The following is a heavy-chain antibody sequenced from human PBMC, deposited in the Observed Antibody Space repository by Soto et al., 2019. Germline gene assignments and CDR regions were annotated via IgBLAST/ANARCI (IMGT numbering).Heavy chain of an antibody. Sequence: QVQLVESGGGVVQPGRSLRLSCAASGFTFSSYAMHWVRQAPGMGLEWVAVISYDGSNKYYADSVKGRFTISRDNSKNTLYLQMNSLRAEDTAGYYCATPLYDSSGYYYAPIDYWGQGTLVTVSS. D-gene: IGHD3-22*01. CDR3: ATPLYDSSGYYYAPIDY. CDR2: ISYDGSNK. V-gene: IGHV3-30-3*01. CDR1: GFTFSSYA. J-gene: IGHJ4*02.